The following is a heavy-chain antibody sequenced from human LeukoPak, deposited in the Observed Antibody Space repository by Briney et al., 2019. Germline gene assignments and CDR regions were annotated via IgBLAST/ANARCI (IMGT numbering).Heavy chain of an antibody. CDR2: MNPSSGST. V-gene: IGHV1-8*01. D-gene: IGHD4-23*01. CDR3: ARSNYGGKRWFDP. Sequence: ASVKVSCKASEYTFTSYDINWVRQATGQGLEWMGWMNPSSGSTGYAQKFQGRVTKTRDTSISTAYMELSGLRSEDTAVYFCARSNYGGKRWFDPWGQGTLVIVSS. CDR1: EYTFTSYD. J-gene: IGHJ5*02.